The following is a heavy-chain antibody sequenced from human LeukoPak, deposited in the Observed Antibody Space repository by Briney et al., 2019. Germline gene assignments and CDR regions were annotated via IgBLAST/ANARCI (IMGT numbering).Heavy chain of an antibody. V-gene: IGHV4-4*07. CDR2: IYTSGST. Sequence: PSETLSLTCTDSGGSISSYYWSWIRQPAVKGLEWIGRIYTSGSTNYNPSLKSRVTRSVDTSKNQFSLRLSSVTAADTAVYYCARDRGSWYYLGIANYGMDVWGQGTTVTVSS. CDR3: ARDRGSWYYLGIANYGMDV. D-gene: IGHD6-13*01. CDR1: GGSISSYY. J-gene: IGHJ6*02.